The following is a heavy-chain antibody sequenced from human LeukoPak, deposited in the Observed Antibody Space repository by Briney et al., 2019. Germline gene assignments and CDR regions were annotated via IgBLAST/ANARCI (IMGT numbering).Heavy chain of an antibody. CDR2: ISGSGGNT. CDR3: AKSGYIRIDY. CDR1: GFTFSSYA. V-gene: IGHV3-23*01. J-gene: IGHJ4*02. D-gene: IGHD3-22*01. Sequence: GGSLRLSCEGSGFTFSSYAMSWVRLAPGKGLEWVSGISGSGGNTYYADSVKGRFTISRDNSKNTLYLQMNSLRAEDTAVYYCAKSGYIRIDYWGQGTLVTVSS.